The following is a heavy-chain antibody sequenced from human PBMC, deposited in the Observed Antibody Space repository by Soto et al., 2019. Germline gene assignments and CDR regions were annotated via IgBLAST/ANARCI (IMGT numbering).Heavy chain of an antibody. J-gene: IGHJ4*01. CDR3: ARDSDVVVKY. CDR1: GFTFSDYY. Sequence: PGGSLRLSCAASGFTFSDYYMSWIRQAPGKGLEWVSYISNGGSTVYYADSVKGRFTISRDNTKNSLYLQMNSLRVDDTAVYYCARDSDVVVKYWGLGTLVTVSS. D-gene: IGHD2-2*01. CDR2: ISNGGSTV. V-gene: IGHV3-11*01.